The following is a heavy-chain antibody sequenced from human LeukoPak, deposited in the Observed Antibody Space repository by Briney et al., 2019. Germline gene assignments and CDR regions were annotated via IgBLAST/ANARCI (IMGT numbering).Heavy chain of an antibody. D-gene: IGHD5-12*01. CDR3: VRGSNSANNYGGDY. J-gene: IGHJ4*02. Sequence: GGSLRLSCAASGFTFSTYGMNWVRQAPGKGLEWVSYISGSGGYIHYADSVRGRFSISRDNAKNALLLQMNSLRAENTAVYYCVRGSNSANNYGGDYWGQGTLVTVSS. CDR2: ISGSGGYI. V-gene: IGHV3-21*01. CDR1: GFTFSTYG.